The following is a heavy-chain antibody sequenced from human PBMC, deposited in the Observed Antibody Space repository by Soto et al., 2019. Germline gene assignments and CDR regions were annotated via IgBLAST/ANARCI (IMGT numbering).Heavy chain of an antibody. Sequence: QVQLVQSGAEVKKPGSSVKVSCKSSGITFKTYSVSWVRQAPGHGLEGMGGVIPILVKPMYAQKFQDRFTITADESSQPVFMELTSLTSDDTAVYYCARLWGIADHDSWGQGTRVTVSS. CDR2: VIPILVKP. J-gene: IGHJ5*01. D-gene: IGHD2-21*01. CDR1: GITFKTYS. V-gene: IGHV1-69*12. CDR3: ARLWGIADHDS.